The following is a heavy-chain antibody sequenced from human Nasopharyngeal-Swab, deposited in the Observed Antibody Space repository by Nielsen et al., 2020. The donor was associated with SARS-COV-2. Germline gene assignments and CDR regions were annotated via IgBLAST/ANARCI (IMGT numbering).Heavy chain of an antibody. V-gene: IGHV3-30*18. Sequence: GKGVEWVAVVSYDGSNKYYADPVKGRFTISRDNSKNTLYLQMNSLRAEDTAVYYCAKDRGSSGYYYGMDVWGQGTTVTVSS. J-gene: IGHJ6*02. D-gene: IGHD6-13*01. CDR3: AKDRGSSGYYYGMDV. CDR2: VSYDGSNK.